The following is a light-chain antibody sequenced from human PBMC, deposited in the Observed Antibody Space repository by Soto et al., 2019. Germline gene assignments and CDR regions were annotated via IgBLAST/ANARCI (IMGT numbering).Light chain of an antibody. CDR2: EVS. J-gene: IGLJ2*01. V-gene: IGLV2-8*01. CDR3: SSYAGSNSPVI. CDR1: SSDVGGYNY. Sequence: QSALTQPPSASGSPGQSVTISCTGTSSDVGGYNYVSWYQQHPGKAPKFLIFEVSRRPSGVPDRFSGSKSGNTASLTVSGLQADDGADYYCSSYAGSNSPVIFGGGTKLTVL.